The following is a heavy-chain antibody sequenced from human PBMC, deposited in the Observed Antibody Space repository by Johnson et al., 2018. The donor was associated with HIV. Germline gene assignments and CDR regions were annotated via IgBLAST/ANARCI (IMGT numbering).Heavy chain of an antibody. CDR2: ISSSGSTI. V-gene: IGHV3-11*01. CDR1: GFTFSDYY. J-gene: IGHJ3*02. CDR3: ARAFEVGPSERVVDGFDI. Sequence: QVQLVESGGGLVKPGGSLRLSCAASGFTFSDYYMSWIRQAPGKGLEWVSYISSSGSTIYYADSVKGRFTISRDNAKNSLYLQMNTLRADDTAVYYCARAFEVGPSERVVDGFDIWGQGTMVTVSS. D-gene: IGHD3-3*01.